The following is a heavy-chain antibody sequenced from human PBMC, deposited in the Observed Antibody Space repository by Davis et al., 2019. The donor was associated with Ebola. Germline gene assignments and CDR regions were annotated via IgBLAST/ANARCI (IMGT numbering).Heavy chain of an antibody. V-gene: IGHV1-8*01. CDR2: MNPNSGNI. CDR1: GYTFTGYD. CDR3: AAETMRLAYYGMDV. D-gene: IGHD1-1*01. Sequence: ASVKVSCKASGYTFTGYDINWVRQATGQGLEWMGWMNPNSGNIGYAQTFQGRVTMTRENSMSTAYMELSSLRSEDTAVYYCAAETMRLAYYGMDVWGQGTTVTVS. J-gene: IGHJ6*02.